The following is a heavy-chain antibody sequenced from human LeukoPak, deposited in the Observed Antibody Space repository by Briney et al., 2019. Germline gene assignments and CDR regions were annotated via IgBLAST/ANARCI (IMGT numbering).Heavy chain of an antibody. Sequence: PGGSLRLSCAASGFTFSSYSMNWVRQAPGKGLEWVSSISSSSSYIYYADSVKGRFTISRDNAKNSLYLQMNSLRAEDTAVYYCARVGGGSWHDGMDVWGQGTTVTVSS. D-gene: IGHD2-15*01. J-gene: IGHJ6*02. V-gene: IGHV3-21*01. CDR2: ISSSSSYI. CDR3: ARVGGGSWHDGMDV. CDR1: GFTFSSYS.